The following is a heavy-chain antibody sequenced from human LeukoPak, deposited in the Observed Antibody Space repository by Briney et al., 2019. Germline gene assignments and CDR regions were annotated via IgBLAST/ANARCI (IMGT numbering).Heavy chain of an antibody. CDR2: IKSKTDGGTT. V-gene: IGHV3-15*01. J-gene: IGHJ3*02. CDR3: AKDLAGMIVVPIDAFDI. Sequence: GGSLRLSCAASGFTFSNAWMSWVRQAPGKGLEWVGRIKSKTDGGTTDYAAPVKGRFTISRDDSKNTLYLQMNSLRAEDTAVYYCAKDLAGMIVVPIDAFDIWGQGTMVTVSS. CDR1: GFTFSNAW. D-gene: IGHD3-22*01.